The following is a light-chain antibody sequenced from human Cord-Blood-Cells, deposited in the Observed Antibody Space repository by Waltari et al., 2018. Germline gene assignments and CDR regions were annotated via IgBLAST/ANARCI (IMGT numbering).Light chain of an antibody. V-gene: IGLV3-19*01. Sequence: SSELTQDPAVSVALGQTVRITCQGDSLRSYYASWYQQKPGQAPVLVIYGKNNRPSGIPDRFSCYSAGNTASLTITGAQAEDDADYYCNSRDSSGNHQVFGGGTKLTVL. CDR1: SLRSYY. CDR2: GKN. CDR3: NSRDSSGNHQV. J-gene: IGLJ3*02.